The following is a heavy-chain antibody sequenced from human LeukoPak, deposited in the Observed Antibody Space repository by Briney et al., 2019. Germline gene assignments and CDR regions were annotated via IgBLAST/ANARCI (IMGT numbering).Heavy chain of an antibody. CDR1: GFTFSSYW. CDR3: AKDLHYYVAMDV. V-gene: IGHV3-7*05. Sequence: GGSLRLSCAASGFTFSSYWMSWVRQAPGKGLEWVANIKQDGSEKYYVDSVKGRSTISRDNAKNSLFLQMNSLRAEDTALYYCAKDLHYYVAMDVWGQGTAVTVSS. J-gene: IGHJ6*02. CDR2: IKQDGSEK. D-gene: IGHD3-10*02.